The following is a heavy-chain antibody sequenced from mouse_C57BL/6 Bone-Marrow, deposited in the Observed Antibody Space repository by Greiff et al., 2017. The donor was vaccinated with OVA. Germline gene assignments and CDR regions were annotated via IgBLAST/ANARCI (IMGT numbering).Heavy chain of an antibody. CDR2: INPYNGGT. CDR1: GSTFPDYY. J-gene: IGHJ1*03. D-gene: IGHD1-1*01. CDR3: AREYYGSSYLYWYFDV. Sequence: VQLQQSGPVLVKPGASVKMSCKASGSTFPDYYMNWVKQSHGKSLEWIGVINPYNGGTSSNQKFKGKATLTVDKSSSTAYMELNSLTSEDSAVYYCAREYYGSSYLYWYFDVWGTGTTVTVSS. V-gene: IGHV1-19*01.